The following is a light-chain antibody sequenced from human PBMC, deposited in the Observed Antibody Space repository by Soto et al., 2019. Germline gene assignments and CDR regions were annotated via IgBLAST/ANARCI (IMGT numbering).Light chain of an antibody. CDR2: EGS. CDR1: ISDVGSYNL. J-gene: IGLJ1*01. V-gene: IGLV2-23*01. CDR3: CSYAGNSSFV. Sequence: QSVLTKPSSGSGSPGQSITISCTGTISDVGSYNLVSWYQQHPGTAPKLMIYEGSKLPSGVSNRFSGSKSGNTASLTISGLQAEDEADYYCCSYAGNSSFVFGTGTKVTVL.